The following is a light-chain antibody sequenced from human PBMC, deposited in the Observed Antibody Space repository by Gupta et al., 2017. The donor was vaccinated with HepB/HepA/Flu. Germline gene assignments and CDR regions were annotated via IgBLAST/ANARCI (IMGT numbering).Light chain of an antibody. V-gene: IGKV2-28*01. CDR2: LGS. J-gene: IGKJ1*01. CDR3: RQTLPTPKT. CDR1: QSLLHSNGYNY. Sequence: DIVMTQSPLSLPVTPGEPASISCRSSQSLLHSNGYNYLDWYLQKPGQSPQLLIYLGSNRASGVPDRFSGSGSGTDFTLKISRVEAEDVGVYYCRQTLPTPKTLGRGTKVEIK.